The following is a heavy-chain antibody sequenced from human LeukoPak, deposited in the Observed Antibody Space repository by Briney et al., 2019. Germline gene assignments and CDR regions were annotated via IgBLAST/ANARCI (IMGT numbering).Heavy chain of an antibody. V-gene: IGHV1-69*04. J-gene: IGHJ6*02. Sequence: GASVKVSCKASGGTFSSYAISWGRQAPGQGLEWMGRIIPIFGIANYAQKFQGRVTITADKFTSTAYMELSSLRSEDTAVYYCARETVTTDYYYGMDVWGQGTTVTVSS. CDR1: GGTFSSYA. CDR2: IIPIFGIA. CDR3: ARETVTTDYYYGMDV. D-gene: IGHD4-17*01.